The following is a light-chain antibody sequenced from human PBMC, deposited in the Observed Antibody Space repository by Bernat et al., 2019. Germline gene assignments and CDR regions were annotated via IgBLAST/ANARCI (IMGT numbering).Light chain of an antibody. CDR1: QTISNSY. V-gene: IGKV3-20*01. CDR3: QQYGGSPLFT. J-gene: IGKJ2*01. CDR2: GAS. Sequence: EIVLTQSPGTLALSPGERATLSCTASQTISNSYLAWYQQKPGQAPRLLIYGASNRATGIPDRFSGSGSGTDFTLTISRLEPEDFAVYYCQQYGGSPLFTFGQGTKLEIK.